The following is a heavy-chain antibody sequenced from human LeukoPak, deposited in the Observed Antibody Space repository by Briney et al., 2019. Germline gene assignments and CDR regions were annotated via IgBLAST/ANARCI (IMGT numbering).Heavy chain of an antibody. Sequence: GGSLRLSCAASGLTFSGSAMHWVRQASGKGLEWDGRIRSKANSYATAYAAAVKGRVTISRNNSKNTAYLQMNSMKTEDTAVYYCTRREHYYGSGQPDYYYYYMDIWGKGTTVTVSS. CDR2: IRSKANSYAT. CDR3: TRREHYYGSGQPDYYYYYMDI. V-gene: IGHV3-73*01. D-gene: IGHD3-10*01. CDR1: GLTFSGSA. J-gene: IGHJ6*03.